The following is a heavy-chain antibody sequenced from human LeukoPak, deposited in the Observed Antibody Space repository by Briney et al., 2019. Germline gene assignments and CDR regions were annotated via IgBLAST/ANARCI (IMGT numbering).Heavy chain of an antibody. J-gene: IGHJ6*02. CDR3: ARAPAMVTLGDYYYGMDV. CDR2: MNPNGGNT. V-gene: IGHV1-8*01. Sequence: ASVKVSCKASGYTFTSYDINWVRQATGQGLEWMGWMNPNGGNTGYAQKFQGRVTMTRNTSISTAYMELSSLRSEDTAVYYCARAPAMVTLGDYYYGMDVWGQGTTVTVSS. CDR1: GYTFTSYD. D-gene: IGHD5-18*01.